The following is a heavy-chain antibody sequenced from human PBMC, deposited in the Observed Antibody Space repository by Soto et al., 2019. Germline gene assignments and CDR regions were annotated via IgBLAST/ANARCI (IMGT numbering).Heavy chain of an antibody. CDR2: IKQDGSEK. D-gene: IGHD1-26*01. CDR1: GFIFGNFW. Sequence: EVQLVESGGGLVQPGGSLRLSCAGSGFIFGNFWMTWVRQAPGKGLEWVANIKQDGSEKYYVDSVKGRFTISRDNVKNSLYLQMNSLWSEDTAVYYCARGTGGATSSGKDQFDYWGQGTLVPVSS. CDR3: ARGTGGATSSGKDQFDY. V-gene: IGHV3-7*01. J-gene: IGHJ4*02.